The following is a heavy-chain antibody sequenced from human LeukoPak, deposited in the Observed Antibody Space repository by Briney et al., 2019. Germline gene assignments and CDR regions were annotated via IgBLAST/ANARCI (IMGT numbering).Heavy chain of an antibody. CDR2: IYYSGNT. D-gene: IGHD1-26*01. Sequence: SETLSLTCTVSGGSISSYCWSWIRQPPGKGLEWIGYIYYSGNTNYNPSLKSRVTISVDTSKNQFSLKLSSVTAADTAVYYCARGIIVGATWGENDNWFDPWGQGTLVTVSS. CDR1: GGSISSYC. J-gene: IGHJ5*02. CDR3: ARGIIVGATWGENDNWFDP. V-gene: IGHV4-59*01.